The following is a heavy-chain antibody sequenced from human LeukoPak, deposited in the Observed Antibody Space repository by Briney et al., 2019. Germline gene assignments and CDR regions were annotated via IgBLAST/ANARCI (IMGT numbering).Heavy chain of an antibody. Sequence: GASVKVSCKASGYTFTSYYIHWVRQAPGQGLEWMGWINSNSGDTEYAQTFQGRVTMTRDTSISTFYMDLIGLTSDDTAVYYCATGRRGGYGLGVWDQGTTVTVSS. CDR3: ATGRRGGYGLGV. CDR2: INSNSGDT. D-gene: IGHD2-8*02. J-gene: IGHJ6*02. V-gene: IGHV1-2*02. CDR1: GYTFTSYY.